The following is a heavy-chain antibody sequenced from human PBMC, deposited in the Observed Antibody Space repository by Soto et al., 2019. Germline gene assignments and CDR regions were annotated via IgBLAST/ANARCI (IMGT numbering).Heavy chain of an antibody. J-gene: IGHJ5*02. D-gene: IGHD3-10*01. V-gene: IGHV5-51*01. CDR2: MYPGDSDT. CDR1: GYEFNTKW. Sequence: GSLRITGRGSGYEFNTKWFGGVRQLPGRGVEWVGIMYPGDSDTRLHPSLQGHVTLSADVTVSTAFLQWRTLKTSDSGMYFCARLPRDCNKTSCYYAHHWGQGTSVTGSS. CDR3: ARLPRDCNKTSCYYAHH.